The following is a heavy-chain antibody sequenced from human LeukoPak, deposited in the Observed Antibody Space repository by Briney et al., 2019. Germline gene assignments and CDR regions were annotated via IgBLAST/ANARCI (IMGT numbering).Heavy chain of an antibody. CDR2: IIDSGGDT. J-gene: IGHJ4*02. CDR1: GFTFSNFG. CDR3: AKRVPYGSSTVYFDY. V-gene: IGHV3-23*01. Sequence: GGSLRLSCAASGFTFSNFGMNCARQTPGKGLECVSAIIDSGGDTYYADSVKGRFTVSKDNSKNTLYLQMNSLRAEDTAVYYCAKRVPYGSSTVYFDYWGQGTLVTVSS. D-gene: IGHD6-6*01.